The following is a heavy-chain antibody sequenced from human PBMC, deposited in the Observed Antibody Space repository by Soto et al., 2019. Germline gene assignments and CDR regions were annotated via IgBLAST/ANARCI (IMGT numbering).Heavy chain of an antibody. Sequence: VGSLRLSCAASGFTFSSYEMNWVRQAPGKGLEWVSYISSSGSTIYYADSVKGRFIISRDNAKNSLYLQMNSLRAEDTAVYYCARATYDSSGYYSPDYWGQGTLVTV. CDR3: ARATYDSSGYYSPDY. CDR1: GFTFSSYE. CDR2: ISSSGSTI. V-gene: IGHV3-48*03. D-gene: IGHD3-22*01. J-gene: IGHJ4*02.